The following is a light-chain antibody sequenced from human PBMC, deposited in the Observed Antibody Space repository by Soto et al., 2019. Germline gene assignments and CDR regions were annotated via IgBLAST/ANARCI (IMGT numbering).Light chain of an antibody. CDR3: AVWDDSLNAWV. CDR1: SSNIGNNG. V-gene: IGLV1-36*01. Sequence: QSVLTQPPSVSGARRQRVTRSCSGGSSNIGNNGVNWYQQLPGKAPKLLIYYDDLLPSGVSDRFSGSKSGTSASLAIRGLQSEDEADYYCAVWDDSLNAWVFGGGTKLTVL. CDR2: YDD. J-gene: IGLJ3*02.